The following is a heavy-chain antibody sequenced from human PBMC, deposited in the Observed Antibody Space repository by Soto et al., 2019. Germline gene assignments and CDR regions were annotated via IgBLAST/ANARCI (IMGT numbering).Heavy chain of an antibody. CDR1: GYTFTSYG. CDR2: ISAYNGNT. D-gene: IGHD3-22*01. Sequence: ASVKVSCKASGYTFTSYGISWVRQAPGQGLEWMGWISAYNGNTNYAQKLQGRVTMTTDTSTSTAYMELRSLRSDDTAVYYCARDYYDSRTKEPGDYWGQGTLVTVSS. CDR3: ARDYYDSRTKEPGDY. V-gene: IGHV1-18*01. J-gene: IGHJ4*02.